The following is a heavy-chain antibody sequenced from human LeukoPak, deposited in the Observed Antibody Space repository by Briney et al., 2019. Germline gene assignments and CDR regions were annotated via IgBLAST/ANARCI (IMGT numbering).Heavy chain of an antibody. CDR3: ARDARIARNDY. D-gene: IGHD6-13*01. J-gene: IGHJ4*02. CDR2: ISSSSSYI. CDR1: GFTFSSYS. V-gene: IGHV3-21*01. Sequence: GGSLRLSCAASGFTFSSYSMNWVHQAPGKGLEWVSSISSSSSYIYYADSVKGRFTISRDNAKNSLYLQMNSLRAEDTAVYYCARDARIARNDYWGQGTLVTVSS.